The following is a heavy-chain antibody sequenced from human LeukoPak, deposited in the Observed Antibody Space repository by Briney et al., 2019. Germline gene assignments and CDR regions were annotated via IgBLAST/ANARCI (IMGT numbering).Heavy chain of an antibody. CDR1: GGTFSSYA. D-gene: IGHD2-15*01. J-gene: IGHJ5*02. V-gene: IGHV1-69*05. CDR3: AHEDIVANWFDP. Sequence: GASVKVSCKASGGTFSSYAISWVRQAPGQGLEWMGGIIPIFGTANYAQKFQGRVTITTDESTSTAYMELSSLRSEDTAVYYCAHEDIVANWFDPWGQGTLVTVSS. CDR2: IIPIFGTA.